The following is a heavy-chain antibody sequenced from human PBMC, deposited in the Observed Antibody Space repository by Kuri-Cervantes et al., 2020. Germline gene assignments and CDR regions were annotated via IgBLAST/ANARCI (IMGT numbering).Heavy chain of an antibody. CDR2: INHSGST. CDR1: GGSLSGYY. J-gene: IGHJ4*02. V-gene: IGHV4-34*01. CDR3: ARALGGAYSRGIDY. D-gene: IGHD2-21*01. Sequence: SETLSLTCAVYGGSLSGYYWSWIRQPPGKGLEWIGEINHSGSTNYNPSLKSRVTISVDTSKNQFSLKMSSVTAADTAVYYCARALGGAYSRGIDYWGQGTLVTVSS.